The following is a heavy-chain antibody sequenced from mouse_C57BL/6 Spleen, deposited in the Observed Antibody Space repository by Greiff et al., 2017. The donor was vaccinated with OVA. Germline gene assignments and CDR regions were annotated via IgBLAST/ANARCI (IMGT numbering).Heavy chain of an antibody. Sequence: EVQRVESEGGLVQPGSSMKLSCTASGFTFSDYYMAWVRQVPEKGLEWVANINYDGSSTYYLDSLKSRFIISRDNAKNILYLQMSSLKSEDTATYYCARAAYYSNYVDFDYWGQGTTLTVSS. J-gene: IGHJ2*01. D-gene: IGHD2-5*01. CDR3: ARAAYYSNYVDFDY. V-gene: IGHV5-16*01. CDR1: GFTFSDYY. CDR2: INYDGSST.